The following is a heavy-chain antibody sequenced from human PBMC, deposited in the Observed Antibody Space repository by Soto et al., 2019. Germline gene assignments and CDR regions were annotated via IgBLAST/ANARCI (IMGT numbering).Heavy chain of an antibody. CDR2: TYYRSKWYN. CDR3: ARGSWSSTWY. J-gene: IGHJ4*02. CDR1: GDSVSSNSAA. Sequence: SQTLSLTCAISGDSVSSNSAAGNWIRQSPSRGLEWLGRTYYRSKWYNDYAVSVQSRITINPDTSKNQFSLQLNSVTPDDTAVYYCARGSWSSTWYRGQGTLVTVSS. V-gene: IGHV6-1*01. D-gene: IGHD6-13*01.